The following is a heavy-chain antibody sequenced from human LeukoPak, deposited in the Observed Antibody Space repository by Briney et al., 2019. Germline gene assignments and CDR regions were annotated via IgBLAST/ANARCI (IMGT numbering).Heavy chain of an antibody. J-gene: IGHJ4*02. V-gene: IGHV3-64*01. CDR2: ISSNGGST. D-gene: IGHD3-22*01. Sequence: GGPLRLSCAASGFTFSSYAMHWVRQAPGKGLEYVSAISSNGGSTYYANSVKGRFTISRDNSKNTLYLQMGSLRAEDMAVYYCARGGHSSGYCIIWGQGTLVTVSS. CDR1: GFTFSSYA. CDR3: ARGGHSSGYCII.